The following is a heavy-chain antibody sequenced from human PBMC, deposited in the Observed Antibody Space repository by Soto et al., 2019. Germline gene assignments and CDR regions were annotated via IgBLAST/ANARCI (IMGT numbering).Heavy chain of an antibody. CDR2: ISGSGVST. CDR1: GFTFSTYV. D-gene: IGHD1-1*01. J-gene: IGHJ4*02. Sequence: GGSLRLSCAASGFTFSTYVKSWVRQAPGKGLEWVSAISGSGVSTYYADSVQGRFTISRDNSKNTLYLKMNSLRAEDTAVYYCAKARTGKTLTYYFDYWGQGTLVTVSS. CDR3: AKARTGKTLTYYFDY. V-gene: IGHV3-23*01.